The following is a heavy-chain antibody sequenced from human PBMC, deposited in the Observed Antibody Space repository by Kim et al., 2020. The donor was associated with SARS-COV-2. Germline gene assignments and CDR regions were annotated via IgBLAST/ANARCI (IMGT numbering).Heavy chain of an antibody. CDR3: ARASFHYTGPWGNHFD. CDR2: ISYSGSEK. CDR1: GFTFSSYG. J-gene: IGHJ4*01. D-gene: IGHD2-2*02. V-gene: IGHV3-30*03. Sequence: GGSLRLSCVASGFTFSSYGMHWVRKAPGKGLEWVAVISYSGSEKYYADSAKGRFTISRDKSKNTLYLQMNTLSAEDTAAYFCARASFHYTGPWGNHFD.